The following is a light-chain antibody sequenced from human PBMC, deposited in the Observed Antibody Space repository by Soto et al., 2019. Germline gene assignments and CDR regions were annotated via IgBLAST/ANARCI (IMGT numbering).Light chain of an antibody. Sequence: DIVMTQTPLSMSVNSGQTASISCQSSKGFLHSDGKTYLYWFLKKPGQPPQXLMYGVSNRFSGVPDRFIGSWSGTDCTLKISRVEADDVRVYYCMQGIQLPNTLAQGTRLEIK. CDR1: KGFLHSDGKTY. V-gene: IGKV2D-29*01. J-gene: IGKJ5*01. CDR3: MQGIQLPNT. CDR2: GVS.